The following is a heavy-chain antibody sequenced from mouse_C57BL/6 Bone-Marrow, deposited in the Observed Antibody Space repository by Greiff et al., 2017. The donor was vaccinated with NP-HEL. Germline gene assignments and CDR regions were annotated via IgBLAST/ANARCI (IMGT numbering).Heavy chain of an antibody. V-gene: IGHV3-6*01. J-gene: IGHJ2*01. CDR1: GYSITSGYY. Sequence: EVQLQQSGPGLVKPSQSLSLTCSVTGYSITSGYYWTWIRQFPGNKLEWMGYISYDGSNNYNPSLKNRISITRDTSKNQFFLKLNSVTTEDTATYYCARGEAIYYGNYFSFDYWGQGTTLTVSS. CDR3: ARGEAIYYGNYFSFDY. D-gene: IGHD2-1*01. CDR2: ISYDGSN.